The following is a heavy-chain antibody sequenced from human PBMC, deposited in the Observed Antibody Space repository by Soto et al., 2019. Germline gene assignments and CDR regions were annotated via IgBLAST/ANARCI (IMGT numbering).Heavy chain of an antibody. J-gene: IGHJ4*02. CDR1: GYTFTGYA. D-gene: IGHD2-2*01. CDR3: ARGYCSSTSCQYYFDF. V-gene: IGHV1-3*01. CDR2: INGVNGDT. Sequence: AAVKVSCKACGYTFTGYAIHWVRQAPGQRHEGMGWINGVNGDTKYSQKFQGRVTITRDTSASTAYMELTSLGSEDTAVYHCARGYCSSTSCQYYFDFWGQGPLVTVSS.